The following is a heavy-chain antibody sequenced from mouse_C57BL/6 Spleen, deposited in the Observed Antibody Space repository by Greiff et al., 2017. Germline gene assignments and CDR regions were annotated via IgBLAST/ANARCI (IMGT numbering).Heavy chain of an antibody. V-gene: IGHV2-4*01. CDR3: DKKDGTARGYYAMDY. J-gene: IGHJ4*01. CDR1: GFSLTSYG. CDR2: IWSGGGT. Sequence: QVQLQQSGPGLVQPSQSLSITCTVSGFSLTSYGVHWVRQPPGKGLEWLGVIWSGGGTDDNAAFIYRLSISKDNAKRQVFFKMNSLQADDTAIYYCDKKDGTARGYYAMDYWGQGTSVTVSS. D-gene: IGHD3-1*01.